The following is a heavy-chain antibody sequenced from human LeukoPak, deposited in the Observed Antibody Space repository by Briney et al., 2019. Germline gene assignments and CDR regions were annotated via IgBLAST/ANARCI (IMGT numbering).Heavy chain of an antibody. D-gene: IGHD4-17*01. CDR1: GFTFSSYG. CDR3: AKDQKYGDYGDNFDY. V-gene: IGHV3-30*18. J-gene: IGHJ4*02. CDR2: ISYDGSNK. Sequence: PGGSLRLSCAASGFTFSSYGMHWVRQAPGKGLEWVAVISYDGSNKYYADSVKGRFTISRDNSKNTLYLQMNSLRAEDTAVYYCAKDQKYGDYGDNFDYWGQGTLVTVSS.